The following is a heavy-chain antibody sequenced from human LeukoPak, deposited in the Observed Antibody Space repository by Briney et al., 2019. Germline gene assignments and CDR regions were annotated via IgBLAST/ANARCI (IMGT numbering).Heavy chain of an antibody. CDR3: ARGCSGTYRIDY. CDR2: INSDGSST. CDR1: GFTFSSYW. J-gene: IGHJ4*02. D-gene: IGHD1-26*01. V-gene: IGHV3-74*01. Sequence: GGSLRLSCAASGFTFSSYWMHWVRQAPGKGLVWVSRINSDGSSTSYADSVKGRFTISRDNAKNTLSLQMNSLRADDTAVYYCARGCSGTYRIDYWGQGTLVTVSS.